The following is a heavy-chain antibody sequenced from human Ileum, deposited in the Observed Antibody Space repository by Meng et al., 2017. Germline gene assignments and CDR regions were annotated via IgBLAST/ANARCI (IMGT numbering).Heavy chain of an antibody. CDR2: INHSGST. CDR3: ARGWYYDYVWGSYRDHMFDY. Sequence: GQLQQWGAGLLKPSGPLSLTCAVYGGSFRCYYWSWIRQPPGKGLEWIGEINHSGSTNYNPSLKSRVTISVDTSKNQFSLKLSSVTAADTAVYYCARGWYYDYVWGSYRDHMFDYWGQGTLVTVSS. J-gene: IGHJ4*02. V-gene: IGHV4-34*01. D-gene: IGHD3-16*02. CDR1: GGSFRCYY.